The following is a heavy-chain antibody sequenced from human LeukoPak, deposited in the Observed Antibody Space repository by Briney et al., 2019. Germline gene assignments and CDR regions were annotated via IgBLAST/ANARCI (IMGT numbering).Heavy chain of an antibody. Sequence: GGSLRLSCAASGFTFSSYAMSWVRQAPGKGLEWVSAISGSGGSTYYADSVKGRFTISRDNSKNTLYLQMNSLRAEDTAVYYCAKDLYYYDSSGYYGLPFDYWGQGTLVTVSS. CDR2: ISGSGGST. CDR1: GFTFSSYA. V-gene: IGHV3-23*01. J-gene: IGHJ4*02. D-gene: IGHD3-22*01. CDR3: AKDLYYYDSSGYYGLPFDY.